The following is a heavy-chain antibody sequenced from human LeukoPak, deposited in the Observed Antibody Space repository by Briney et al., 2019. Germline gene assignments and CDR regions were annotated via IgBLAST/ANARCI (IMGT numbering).Heavy chain of an antibody. CDR3: AREGSSGYYYYYYYMDV. D-gene: IGHD3-22*01. CDR2: IYTSGST. CDR1: GGSISSYY. J-gene: IGHJ6*03. V-gene: IGHV4-4*07. Sequence: SETLSLTCTVSGGSISSYYWSWIRQPAGKGLEWIGRIYTSGSTNYNPSLKSRVTISVDTSKNQFSLKLSSVTAADTAVYYCAREGSSGYYYYYYYMDVWGKGTTVTISS.